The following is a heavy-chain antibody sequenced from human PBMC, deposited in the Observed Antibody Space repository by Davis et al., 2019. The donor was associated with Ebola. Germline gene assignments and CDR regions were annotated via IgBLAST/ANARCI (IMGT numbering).Heavy chain of an antibody. V-gene: IGHV3-23*01. CDR1: GSTFSSYT. Sequence: PGGSLRLSCVVYGSTFSSYTMSWVRQAPGKGLEWVSTISGTGTSTYYADTAKGRFTISSDSSKNTLYLQMNSLRVEDTAVYFCARTPGYYDRWDYWGQGTLVTVSS. J-gene: IGHJ4*02. CDR2: ISGTGTST. CDR3: ARTPGYYDRWDY. D-gene: IGHD3-16*01.